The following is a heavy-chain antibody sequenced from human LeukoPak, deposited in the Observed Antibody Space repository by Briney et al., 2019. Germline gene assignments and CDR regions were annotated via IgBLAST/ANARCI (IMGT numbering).Heavy chain of an antibody. V-gene: IGHV4-59*08. D-gene: IGHD2-21*02. CDR2: IYYSGST. CDR1: GGSISSYY. J-gene: IGHJ3*02. CDR3: ATSHHCGGDCPDAFDI. Sequence: SETLSLTCTVSGGSISSYYWSWIRQPPGKGLEWIGYIYYSGSTNYNPSLKSRVTISVDTSKNQFSLKLSSVTAADTAVYYCATSHHCGGDCPDAFDIWGKGTMVTVFS.